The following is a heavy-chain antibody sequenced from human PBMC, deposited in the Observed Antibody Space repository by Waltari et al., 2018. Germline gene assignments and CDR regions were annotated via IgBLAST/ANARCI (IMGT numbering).Heavy chain of an antibody. Sequence: QVQLVESGGGVVQPGGSLRLSCAASGFTFSSYGMHWVRQAPGKGLEWVAFIRYDGSNKYYADSVKGRFTISRDNSKNTLYLQMNSLRAEDTAVYYCAISQGRVDYWGQGTLVTVSS. CDR2: IRYDGSNK. J-gene: IGHJ4*02. V-gene: IGHV3-30*02. CDR3: AISQGRVDY. CDR1: GFTFSSYG.